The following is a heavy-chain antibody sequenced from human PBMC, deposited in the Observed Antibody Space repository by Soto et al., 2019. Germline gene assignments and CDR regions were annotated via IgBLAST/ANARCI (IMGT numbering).Heavy chain of an antibody. V-gene: IGHV3-33*01. Sequence: QVQLVESGGGVVQPGRSLRLSCAASGFTFSSYGMHWVRQAPGKGLEWVAVIWYDGSNKYYADSVKGRFTISRDNSKNTLYLQRNSLRAEDTAVYYCARAPGIAANQAFDIWGQGTMVTVSS. J-gene: IGHJ3*02. CDR2: IWYDGSNK. CDR3: ARAPGIAANQAFDI. D-gene: IGHD6-13*01. CDR1: GFTFSSYG.